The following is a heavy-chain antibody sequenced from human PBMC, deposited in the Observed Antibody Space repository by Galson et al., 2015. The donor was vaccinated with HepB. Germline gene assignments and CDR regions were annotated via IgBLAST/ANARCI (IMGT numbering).Heavy chain of an antibody. D-gene: IGHD1-26*01. CDR2: TYYRSKWYN. CDR1: GDSVSSNSAA. Sequence: CAISGDSVSSNSAAWNWIRQSPSRGLEWLGRTYYRSKWYNDYAVSVKSRITINPDTSKNQFSLQLNSVTPEDTAVYYCARDSFVGATGPGAFDIWGQGTMVTVSS. V-gene: IGHV6-1*01. J-gene: IGHJ3*02. CDR3: ARDSFVGATGPGAFDI.